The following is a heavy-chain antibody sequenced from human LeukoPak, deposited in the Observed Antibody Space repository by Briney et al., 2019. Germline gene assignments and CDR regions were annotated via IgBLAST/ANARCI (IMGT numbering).Heavy chain of an antibody. CDR1: GYTLTELS. V-gene: IGHV1-24*01. Sequence: ASVKVSCKVSGYTLTELSMHWVRQAPGKGLEWMGGFDPEDGETIYAQKFQGWVTMTRDTSISTAYMELSRLRSDDTAVYYCARGHTVTTMDYWGQGTLVTVSS. CDR3: ARGHTVTTMDY. D-gene: IGHD4-17*01. J-gene: IGHJ4*02. CDR2: FDPEDGET.